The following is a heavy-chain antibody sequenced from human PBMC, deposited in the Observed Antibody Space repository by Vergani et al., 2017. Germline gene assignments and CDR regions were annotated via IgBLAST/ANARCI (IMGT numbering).Heavy chain of an antibody. CDR3: ASGGFTVTEGNGDFDL. CDR2: IIPIFGTA. D-gene: IGHD4-17*01. CDR1: GGTFSSYA. J-gene: IGHJ2*01. Sequence: QVQLVQSGAEVKKPGSSVKVSCKASGGTFSSYAISWVRQAPGQGLEWMGGIIPIFGTANYAQKFQGRVTITADESTSTAYMELSSLRSEETAVYYCASGGFTVTEGNGDFDLWGRGTLVTVSS. V-gene: IGHV1-69*01.